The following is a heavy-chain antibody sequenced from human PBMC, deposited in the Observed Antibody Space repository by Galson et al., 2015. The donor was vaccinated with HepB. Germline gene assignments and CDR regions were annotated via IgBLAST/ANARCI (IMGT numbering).Heavy chain of an antibody. V-gene: IGHV1-69*04. CDR3: ARDLGVLRGIQNWFDP. D-gene: IGHD3-10*01. J-gene: IGHJ5*02. CDR2: IIPILGIA. CDR1: GGTFSSYT. Sequence: SVKVSCKASGGTFSSYTISWVRQAPGQGLEWMGRIIPILGIANYAQKFQGRVTITADKSTSTAYMELSSLRSEDTAVYYCARDLGVLRGIQNWFDPWGQGTLVTVSS.